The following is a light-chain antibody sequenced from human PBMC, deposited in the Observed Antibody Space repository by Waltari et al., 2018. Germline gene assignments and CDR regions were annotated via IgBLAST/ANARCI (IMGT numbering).Light chain of an antibody. CDR2: WAS. CDR1: QRVLDISNKKTY. CDR3: QKDYSSGWT. V-gene: IGKV4-1*01. J-gene: IGKJ1*01. Sequence: DIVMTQSPNSLLDSLGERSTTNCQSSQRVLDISNKKTYLIWYQQKPGQPPKVLIYWASTRESGVPDRFSGSGSGTDLTLTIRRRRAEDVAVYYCQKDYSSGWTFGQGTKVEIK.